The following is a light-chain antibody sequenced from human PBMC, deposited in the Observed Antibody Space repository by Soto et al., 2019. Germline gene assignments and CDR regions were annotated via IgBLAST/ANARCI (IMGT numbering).Light chain of an antibody. Sequence: QSALTQPASVSGSPVQSITISCTGTRDDIGTYNYVSWYRHHPGKAPKLIISGVTNRPSGVSNRFSGSKSANTASLTISGLQAEDEADYYCSSYTTISTLVFGTGTKLTVL. V-gene: IGLV2-14*01. J-gene: IGLJ1*01. CDR2: GVT. CDR1: RDDIGTYNY. CDR3: SSYTTISTLV.